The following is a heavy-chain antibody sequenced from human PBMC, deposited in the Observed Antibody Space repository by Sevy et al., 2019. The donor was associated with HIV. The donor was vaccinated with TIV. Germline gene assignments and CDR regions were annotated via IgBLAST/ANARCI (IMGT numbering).Heavy chain of an antibody. Sequence: GGCLRLSCAASGFTFSDYYMSWIRQAPGKGLEWVSYISSSGSTIYYADSVKGRFTISRDNAKNSLYLQMNSLRAEDTAVYYCAGGIPYDYVWGSYRSRKSFDYWGQGTLVTVSS. CDR3: AGGIPYDYVWGSYRSRKSFDY. J-gene: IGHJ4*02. D-gene: IGHD3-16*02. CDR1: GFTFSDYY. CDR2: ISSSGSTI. V-gene: IGHV3-11*01.